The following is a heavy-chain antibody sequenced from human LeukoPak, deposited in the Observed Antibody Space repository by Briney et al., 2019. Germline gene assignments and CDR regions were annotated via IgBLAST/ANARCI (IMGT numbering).Heavy chain of an antibody. V-gene: IGHV4-34*01. CDR2: INHSGST. J-gene: IGHJ5*02. CDR1: GGSFSGYY. Sequence: SETLSLTCAVYGGSFSGYYWSWIRQPPGKGLEWIGEINHSGSTNYNPSLKSRVTISVDTSKNQFSLKLSSVTAADTAVYYCARDGLMSGWFDPWGQGTLVTVSS. D-gene: IGHD3-10*01. CDR3: ARDGLMSGWFDP.